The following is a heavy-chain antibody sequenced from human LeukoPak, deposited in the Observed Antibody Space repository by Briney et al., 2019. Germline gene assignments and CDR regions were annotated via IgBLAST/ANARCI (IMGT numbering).Heavy chain of an antibody. Sequence: TSETLSLTCDVYGGSFSGYYWSWIRQPPEKGLEWIGEINHSGSTNYNPSLKSRVTISVDTSKNQFSLKLSSVTAVDTAVYYCARAIGGLDYWGQGTLVTVSS. J-gene: IGHJ4*02. CDR1: GGSFSGYY. D-gene: IGHD3-16*01. V-gene: IGHV4-34*01. CDR2: INHSGST. CDR3: ARAIGGLDY.